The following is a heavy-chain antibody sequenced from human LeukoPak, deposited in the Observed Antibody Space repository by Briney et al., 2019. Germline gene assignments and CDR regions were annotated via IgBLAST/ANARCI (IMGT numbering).Heavy chain of an antibody. J-gene: IGHJ4*02. CDR1: GYTFTGYY. V-gene: IGHV1-2*02. Sequence: ASVKVSCKPSGYTFTGYYMHWVRQAPGQGLEWMGWINPSSGGTNYPQKFQGRVTMTRDTSLSTAYMELSRLRSDDTAVYYCARDTTGSVDYWGQGTLVTVSS. CDR3: ARDTTGSVDY. D-gene: IGHD3-9*01. CDR2: INPSSGGT.